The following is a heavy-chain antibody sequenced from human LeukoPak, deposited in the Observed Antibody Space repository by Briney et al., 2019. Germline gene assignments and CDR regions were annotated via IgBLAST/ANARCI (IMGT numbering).Heavy chain of an antibody. J-gene: IGHJ6*03. CDR1: GFTLSSYA. V-gene: IGHV3-23*01. D-gene: IGHD3-10*01. CDR3: AKVMKGSERLTMARGVIIKTAGLYYMDV. Sequence: GXSLRLSCAASGFTLSSYAMSWVSQAQGKGMEWVSSICDSGGSTNYEDSVKVRFTISRDNSKNTLYLQMTSLGAQDTVVYYCAKVMKGSERLTMARGVIIKTAGLYYMDVWGKGTTVTVSS. CDR2: ICDSGGST.